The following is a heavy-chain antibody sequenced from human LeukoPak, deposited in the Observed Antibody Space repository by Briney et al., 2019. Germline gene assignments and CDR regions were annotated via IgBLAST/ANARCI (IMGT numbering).Heavy chain of an antibody. Sequence: GGSLRLSCAASGFTFSSYGMSWVRQAPGKGLEWVSAISGSGDRTYYADSVKGRFTISRDNSKNTLYLQMNSLRAEDTAVYYCARTPGGMTTVKNYYYYYMDVWGKGTTVTVSS. J-gene: IGHJ6*03. CDR3: ARTPGGMTTVKNYYYYYMDV. CDR1: GFTFSSYG. V-gene: IGHV3-23*01. D-gene: IGHD4-17*01. CDR2: ISGSGDRT.